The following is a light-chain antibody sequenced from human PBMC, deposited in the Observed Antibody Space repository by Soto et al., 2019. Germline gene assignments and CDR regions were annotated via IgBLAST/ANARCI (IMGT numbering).Light chain of an antibody. Sequence: ETVMTQSPATLSVSPGERATLSCRASQSVNSDLAWYQKKPGQAPRLLIYGASTRATGIPARFSGGGSGTEFTLTISSLQSEDFAVYYCQQNNNSPRTFGQGTKV. CDR3: QQNNNSPRT. J-gene: IGKJ1*01. CDR1: QSVNSD. V-gene: IGKV3-15*01. CDR2: GAS.